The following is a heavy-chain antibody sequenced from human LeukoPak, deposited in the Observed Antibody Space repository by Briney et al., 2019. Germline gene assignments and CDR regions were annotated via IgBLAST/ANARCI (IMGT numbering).Heavy chain of an antibody. J-gene: IGHJ3*02. Sequence: GGSLRLSCAASGFXFSSYEINWVRQAPGKGLEWVSYISSSGSTIYYADSVKGRFTISRDSAKNSLYLQMHSLTAEDTAAYYCARAKTKPYDAFDIWGQGTMVTVSS. D-gene: IGHD1-1*01. V-gene: IGHV3-48*03. CDR3: ARAKTKPYDAFDI. CDR1: GFXFSSYE. CDR2: ISSSGSTI.